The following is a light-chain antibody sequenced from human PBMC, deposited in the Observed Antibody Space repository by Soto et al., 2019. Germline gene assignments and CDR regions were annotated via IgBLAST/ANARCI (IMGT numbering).Light chain of an antibody. CDR2: DAS. Sequence: DIQMTQSPSTLSASVGDRVTITCRASQSISSWLAWYQQNPGKAPKLLIYDASSLESGVPSRFSGSGSGTEFSPAISSLRHDAFATSFCQLYNSYSPSLMYSFGQGTKLEIK. CDR3: QLYNSYSPSLMYS. CDR1: QSISSW. V-gene: IGKV1-5*01. J-gene: IGKJ2*01.